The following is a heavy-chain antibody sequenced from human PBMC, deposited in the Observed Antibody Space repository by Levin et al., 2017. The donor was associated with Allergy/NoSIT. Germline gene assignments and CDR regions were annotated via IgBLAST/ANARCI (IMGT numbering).Heavy chain of an antibody. Sequence: SETLSLTCTVSGGSISSGDYYWSWIRQPPGKGLEWIGYIYYSGSTYYNPSLKSRVTISVDTSKNQFSLKLSSVTAADTAVYYCASLSNSGLGGYWGQGTLVTVSS. J-gene: IGHJ4*02. CDR1: GGSISSGDYY. D-gene: IGHD6-19*01. CDR3: ASLSNSGLGGY. CDR2: IYYSGST. V-gene: IGHV4-30-4*01.